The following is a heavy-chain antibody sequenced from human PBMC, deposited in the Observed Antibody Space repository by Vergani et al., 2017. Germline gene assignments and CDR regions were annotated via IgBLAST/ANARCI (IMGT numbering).Heavy chain of an antibody. CDR3: ARAGAYSNYERGHVYYYMDV. V-gene: IGHV4-61*02. J-gene: IGHJ6*03. CDR1: GGSISSGSYY. Sequence: QVQLQESGPGLVKPSQTLSLTCTVSGGSISSGSYYWSWIRQPAGQGLEWIGRIYTSGRTNYNPSRKSRVTISVDTSKNQFSLKVSSVTAAYTAVYYCARAGAYSNYERGHVYYYMDVWGKGTTVTVSS. D-gene: IGHD4-11*01. CDR2: IYTSGRT.